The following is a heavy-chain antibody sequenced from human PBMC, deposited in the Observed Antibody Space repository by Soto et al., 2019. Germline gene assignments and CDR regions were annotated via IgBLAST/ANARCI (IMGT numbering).Heavy chain of an antibody. D-gene: IGHD4-17*01. V-gene: IGHV3-30-3*01. J-gene: IGHJ4*02. CDR2: ISYDGSNK. CDR3: ARGGPTVTTFSVY. Sequence: QVQLVESGEGVVQPGRSLRLSCAASGFTFSSYAMHWVRQAPGKGLEWVAVISYDGSNKYYADSVKGRFTISRDNSKNTLYLQMNSLRAEDTAVYYCARGGPTVTTFSVYWGQGTLVTVSS. CDR1: GFTFSSYA.